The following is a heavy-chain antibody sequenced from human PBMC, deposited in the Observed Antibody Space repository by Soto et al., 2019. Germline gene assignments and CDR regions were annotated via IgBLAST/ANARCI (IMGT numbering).Heavy chain of an antibody. CDR1: GGSISSGGYY. D-gene: IGHD3-9*01. CDR2: IYYSGST. Sequence: PSETLSLTCTVSGGSISSGGYYWSWIRQHPGKGLEWIGYIYYSGSTYYNPSLKSRVTISVDTSKNQFSLKLSSVTAADTAVYYCAREMPLDIFTGYDRWYFDLWGRGTLVTVSS. CDR3: AREMPLDIFTGYDRWYFDL. J-gene: IGHJ2*01. V-gene: IGHV4-31*03.